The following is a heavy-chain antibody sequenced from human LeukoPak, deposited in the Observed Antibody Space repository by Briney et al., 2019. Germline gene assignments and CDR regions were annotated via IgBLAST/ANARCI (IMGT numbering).Heavy chain of an antibody. CDR3: ARDRDIVVVTAHYDAFDI. CDR1: GFTFSSYW. CDR2: INSDGSST. D-gene: IGHD2-21*02. Sequence: PGRSLRLSCAASGFTFSSYWMHWVRQAPGKGLVWVSRINSDGSSTSYADSVKGRFTISRDNAKNTLYLQMNSLRAEDTAVYYCARDRDIVVVTAHYDAFDIWGQGTMVTVSS. J-gene: IGHJ3*02. V-gene: IGHV3-74*01.